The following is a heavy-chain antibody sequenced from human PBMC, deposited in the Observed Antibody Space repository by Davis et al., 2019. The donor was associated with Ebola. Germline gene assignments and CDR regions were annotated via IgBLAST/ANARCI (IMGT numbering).Heavy chain of an antibody. Sequence: PGGSLRLSCAASGFTFSSYGMHWVRQAPGKGLEWVANIKQDGSEKYYVDSVKGRFTISRDNAKNSLFLEMNSLRAEDTAFYYCASGDGRGRSYDMDVWGQGTTVTVSS. V-gene: IGHV3-7*03. J-gene: IGHJ6*03. CDR2: IKQDGSEK. D-gene: IGHD5-24*01. CDR3: ASGDGRGRSYDMDV. CDR1: GFTFSSYG.